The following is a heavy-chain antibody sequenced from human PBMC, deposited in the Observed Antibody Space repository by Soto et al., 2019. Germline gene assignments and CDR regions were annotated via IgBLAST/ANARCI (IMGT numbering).Heavy chain of an antibody. D-gene: IGHD1-1*01. Sequence: QLQLQESGPGLVKSSETLSLTCTVSGGSISSSSFYWDWIRQPPGKGLEWIGSIFYCGSTYYNPSPNSRVAISLDTSKNHFSLQLSSVTAADAALYYCASLEGQAGTFQHWGQGALVTVSS. CDR3: ASLEGQAGTFQH. CDR1: GGSISSSSFY. J-gene: IGHJ1*01. V-gene: IGHV4-39*02. CDR2: IFYCGST.